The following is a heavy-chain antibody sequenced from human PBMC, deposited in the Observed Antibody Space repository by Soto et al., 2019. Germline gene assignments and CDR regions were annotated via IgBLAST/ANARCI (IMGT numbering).Heavy chain of an antibody. J-gene: IGHJ4*02. CDR1: GFSLSNDKMG. CDR3: VRIKDGGQWEYYFDY. D-gene: IGHD4-17*01. Sequence: QVTLKESGPVLVKPTETLTLTCTVSGFSLSNDKMGVGWIRQPPGKAPEWLGHIFSNDEKSYRTSLKSRLTISKDTSKSQVVLTMTNMDPVDTATYYCVRIKDGGQWEYYFDYWGQGTLVTVSS. V-gene: IGHV2-26*01. CDR2: IFSNDEK.